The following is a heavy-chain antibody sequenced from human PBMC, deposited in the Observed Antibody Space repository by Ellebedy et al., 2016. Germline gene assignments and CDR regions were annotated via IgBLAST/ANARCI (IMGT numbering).Heavy chain of an antibody. Sequence: SETLSLXXTVSGGSINSGGYYWTWIRQHPGKGLEWIGYVYYSGNTNYNPSLKSRVTISVDTSKNQFSLKLSSVTAADTAVYYCARGVSDSSSSGVYYYYGMDVWGQGTTVTVSS. CDR1: GGSINSGGYY. D-gene: IGHD6-6*01. CDR3: ARGVSDSSSSGVYYYYGMDV. CDR2: VYYSGNT. V-gene: IGHV4-31*03. J-gene: IGHJ6*02.